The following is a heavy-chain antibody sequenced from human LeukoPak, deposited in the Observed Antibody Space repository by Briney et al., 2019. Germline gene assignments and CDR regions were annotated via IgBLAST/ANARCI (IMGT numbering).Heavy chain of an antibody. CDR1: GGSISSHY. D-gene: IGHD3-10*01. J-gene: IGHJ5*02. CDR3: ARETMVRGVIGWFDP. V-gene: IGHV4-59*11. Sequence: PSETLSLTCTVSGGSISSHYWSWIRQPPGKGLEWIGYIYYSGSTNYNPSLKSRVTISVDTSKNQFSLKLSSVTAADTAVYYCARETMVRGVIGWFDPWGQGTLVTVSS. CDR2: IYYSGST.